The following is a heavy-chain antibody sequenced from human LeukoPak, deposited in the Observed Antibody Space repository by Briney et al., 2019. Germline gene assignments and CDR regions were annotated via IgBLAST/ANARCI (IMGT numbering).Heavy chain of an antibody. V-gene: IGHV3-48*03. CDR2: ISISGTTI. Sequence: GGSLRLSCAASGFTFSNYEMNWVRQAPGKGLEWISYISISGTTIYYADSVKGRFTISRDNAKNSLYLQMNSLRAEDTAVYYCASGGGPQYRLNAFDIWGQGTMITVSS. J-gene: IGHJ3*02. CDR1: GFTFSNYE. D-gene: IGHD2-15*01. CDR3: ASGGGPQYRLNAFDI.